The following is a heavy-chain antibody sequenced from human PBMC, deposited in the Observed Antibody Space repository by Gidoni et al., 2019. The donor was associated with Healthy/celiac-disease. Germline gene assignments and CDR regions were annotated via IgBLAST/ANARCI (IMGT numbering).Heavy chain of an antibody. D-gene: IGHD2-15*01. J-gene: IGHJ4*02. CDR3: ARDRGGASFVFDY. CDR2: IWYDGSNK. CDR1: GFHFSSYG. Sequence: QVHLLGSGRGVVQRGGSLRLSCAASGFHFSSYGMHWVRQAPGKGLEWVAVIWYDGSNKYYADSVKGRFTISRDKSKNTLYLQMNSRRAEDTAVYYCARDRGGASFVFDYWGQGTLVTVSP. V-gene: IGHV3-33*01.